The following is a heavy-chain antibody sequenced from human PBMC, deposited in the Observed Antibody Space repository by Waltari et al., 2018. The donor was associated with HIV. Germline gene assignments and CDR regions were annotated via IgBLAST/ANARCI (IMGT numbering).Heavy chain of an antibody. CDR1: GLHLSSLW. D-gene: IGHD3-10*01. J-gene: IGHJ4*02. CDR3: ARGGFYGSGSKVN. Sequence: EVQLVESGGGLVQPGGSLRLSCAASGLHLSSLWISWVRSAPGKGLEWVANIKQDGSEKYYVDSVNGRFTISRDNAENSLYLQMNSLRAEDTAVYYCARGGFYGSGSKVNWGQGTLVTVSS. CDR2: IKQDGSEK. V-gene: IGHV3-7*04.